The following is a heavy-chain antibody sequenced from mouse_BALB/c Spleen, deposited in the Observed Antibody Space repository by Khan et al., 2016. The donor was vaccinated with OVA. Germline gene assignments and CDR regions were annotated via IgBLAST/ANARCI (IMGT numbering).Heavy chain of an antibody. CDR3: TRDRIDY. J-gene: IGHJ2*01. CDR1: GYTFTTYW. V-gene: IGHV1-7*01. Sequence: QVQLKESGAELAKPGASVKMSCKASGYTFTTYWMHWVKQRSGQGLEWIGYINPTSGYTDYNDKFKDRATLSADKSSSTAYMQLNSLTSEDSAVYYCTRDRIDYWGQGTTLTVPS. CDR2: INPTSGYT.